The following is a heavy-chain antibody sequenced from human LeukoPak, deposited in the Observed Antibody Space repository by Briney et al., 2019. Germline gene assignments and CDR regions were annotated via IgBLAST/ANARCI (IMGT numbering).Heavy chain of an antibody. J-gene: IGHJ5*02. CDR3: ARLRAGRGRYYYGSGSYYNHNWFDP. D-gene: IGHD3-10*01. CDR1: GGSFSGYY. CDR2: INHSGST. V-gene: IGHV4-34*01. Sequence: KTSETLSLTCAVYGGSFSGYYWSWIRQPPGKGLEWIGEINHSGSTNYNPSLKSRVTIPVDTSKNQFSLKLSSVTAADTAVYYCARLRAGRGRYYYGSGSYYNHNWFDPWGQGTLVTVSS.